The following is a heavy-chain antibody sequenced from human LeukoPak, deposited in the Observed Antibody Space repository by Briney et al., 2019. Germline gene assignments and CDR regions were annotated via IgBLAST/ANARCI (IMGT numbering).Heavy chain of an antibody. Sequence: GGSLRLSCAASGFTFSDYYMSWIRQPPGKGLEWVSYISSSGSTIYYADSVKGRFTISRDNAKNSLYLQMNSLRAEDTAVYYCARVFGYSYGYLPYFDYWGQGTLVTVSS. V-gene: IGHV3-11*01. CDR3: ARVFGYSYGYLPYFDY. CDR2: ISSSGSTI. J-gene: IGHJ4*02. CDR1: GFTFSDYY. D-gene: IGHD5-18*01.